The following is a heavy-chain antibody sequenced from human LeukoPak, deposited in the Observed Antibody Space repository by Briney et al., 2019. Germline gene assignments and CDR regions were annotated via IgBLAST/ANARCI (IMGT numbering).Heavy chain of an antibody. CDR1: GFTFSSYS. Sequence: QSGGSLRLSCTASGFTFSSYSLNWVRQAPGKGLEWVSVIYSGGSTYYADSVKGRFTISRDNSKNTLYLQMNSLRAEDTAVYYCAKDGRPITIFGVVIISFEYFQHWGQGTLVTVSS. CDR2: IYSGGST. V-gene: IGHV3-23*03. J-gene: IGHJ1*01. CDR3: AKDGRPITIFGVVIISFEYFQH. D-gene: IGHD3-3*01.